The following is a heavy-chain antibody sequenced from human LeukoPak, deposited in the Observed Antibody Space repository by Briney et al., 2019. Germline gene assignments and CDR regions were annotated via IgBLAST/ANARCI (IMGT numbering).Heavy chain of an antibody. CDR2: IYHSGST. CDR3: ARRTTRWPLVPDHFDY. V-gene: IGHV4-38-2*02. D-gene: IGHD4-17*01. Sequence: PSETLSLTCTVSGYSISSGYYWGWIRQPPGKGLEWIGSIYHSGSTYYNPSLKSRVTISVDTSKNQFSLKLSSVTAADTAVYYCARRTTRWPLVPDHFDYWGQGTLVTVSS. J-gene: IGHJ4*02. CDR1: GYSISSGYY.